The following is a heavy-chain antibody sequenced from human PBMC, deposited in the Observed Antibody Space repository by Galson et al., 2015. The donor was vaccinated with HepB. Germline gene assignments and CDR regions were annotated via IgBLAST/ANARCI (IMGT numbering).Heavy chain of an antibody. Sequence: SLRLSCAASGFTFSTYAMHWVRQAPGKGLEWVAVISYDGSNKYYADSVKGRFTISRDNSKNTLYLQMNSLRAEDTAVYYCARARRIAADLDYWGQGTLVTVSS. CDR1: GFTFSTYA. D-gene: IGHD6-13*01. V-gene: IGHV3-30*04. J-gene: IGHJ4*02. CDR2: ISYDGSNK. CDR3: ARARRIAADLDY.